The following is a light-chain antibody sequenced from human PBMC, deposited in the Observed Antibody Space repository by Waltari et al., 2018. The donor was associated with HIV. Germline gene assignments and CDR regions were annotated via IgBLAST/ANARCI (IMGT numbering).Light chain of an antibody. Sequence: EIVLTQSPVTLSLSPGESATLSCRASQTLTSTSLAWYQQRPGQAPRPLIYGGSSRATGVPDRFSGSGSGTDFSLIITRLQPEDFAMYYCQQYGRSPTAFGGGTKVEIK. J-gene: IGKJ4*01. CDR2: GGS. CDR3: QQYGRSPTA. V-gene: IGKV3-20*01. CDR1: QTLTSTS.